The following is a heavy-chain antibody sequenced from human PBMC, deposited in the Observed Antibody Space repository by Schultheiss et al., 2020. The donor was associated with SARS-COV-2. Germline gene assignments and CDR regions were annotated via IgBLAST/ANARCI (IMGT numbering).Heavy chain of an antibody. V-gene: IGHV3-33*06. J-gene: IGHJ6*02. CDR3: AKDQSRLPTYGMDV. CDR1: GFTFSNYE. CDR2: IWYDGSSK. D-gene: IGHD4-11*01. Sequence: GESLKISCAASGFTFSNYEMNWVRQAPGKGLEWVAVIWYDGSSKYYADSVKGRFTISRDNSKNTLYLQMNSLRAEDTAVYYCAKDQSRLPTYGMDVWGQGTTVTVSS.